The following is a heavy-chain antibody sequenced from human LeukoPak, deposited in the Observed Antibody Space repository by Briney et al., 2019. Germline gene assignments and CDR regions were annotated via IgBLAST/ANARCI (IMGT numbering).Heavy chain of an antibody. Sequence: GGSLILSCAASGFTVSSNYMSWVRQAPGKGLEWVSVIYSGGSTYYADSVKGRFTISRDNSKNTLYLQMNSLRAEDTAVYYCARGPQTYYDILTGYPPPRFDYWGQGTLVTVSS. J-gene: IGHJ4*02. V-gene: IGHV3-66*01. CDR3: ARGPQTYYDILTGYPPPRFDY. D-gene: IGHD3-9*01. CDR2: IYSGGST. CDR1: GFTVSSNY.